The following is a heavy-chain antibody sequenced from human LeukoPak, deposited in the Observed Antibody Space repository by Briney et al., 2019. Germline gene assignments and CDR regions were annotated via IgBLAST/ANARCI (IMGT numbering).Heavy chain of an antibody. CDR3: ARDRRGGSNYFDY. Sequence: SETLSLTCAVYGGSFSGYYWSWIRQPPGKGLEWTGEINHSGSTNYNPSLKSRVTISVDTSKSQFSLKLSSVTAADTAVYYCARDRRGGSNYFDYWGQGTLVTVSS. CDR1: GGSFSGYY. CDR2: INHSGST. V-gene: IGHV4-34*01. D-gene: IGHD2-15*01. J-gene: IGHJ4*02.